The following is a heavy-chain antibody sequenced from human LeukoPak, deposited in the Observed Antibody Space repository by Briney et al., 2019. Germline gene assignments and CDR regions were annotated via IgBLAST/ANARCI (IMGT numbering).Heavy chain of an antibody. J-gene: IGHJ4*02. CDR1: GFTFSSYW. D-gene: IGHD2-2*02. Sequence: PGGSLRLSCAASGFTFSSYWVHWVRQAPGKGPVWVSRINNDGSGTTYADSVKGRFTISRDDAKNTLYLQMNSLRAEDTAVYYCAKTDCTSSSCYTIDYWGQGTLVTVSS. CDR3: AKTDCTSSSCYTIDY. CDR2: INNDGSGT. V-gene: IGHV3-74*01.